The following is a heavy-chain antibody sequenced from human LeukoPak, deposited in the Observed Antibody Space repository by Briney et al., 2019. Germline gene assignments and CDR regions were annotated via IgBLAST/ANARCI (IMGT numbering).Heavy chain of an antibody. J-gene: IGHJ4*02. CDR2: IYYSGST. D-gene: IGHD2-15*01. CDR1: GGSISSSSYY. CDR3: ARVKGYCSGGSCYYFDY. V-gene: IGHV4-39*07. Sequence: PPETLSLTCTVSGGSISSSSYYWGWIRQPPGKGLEWIGSIYYSGSTYYNPSLKSRVTISVDTSKNQFSLKLSSVTAADTAVYYCARVKGYCSGGSCYYFDYWGQGTLVTVSS.